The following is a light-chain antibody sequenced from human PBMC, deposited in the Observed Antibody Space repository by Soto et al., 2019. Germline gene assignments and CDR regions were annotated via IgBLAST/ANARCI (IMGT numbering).Light chain of an antibody. CDR1: QRIDTW. CDR2: KAT. Sequence: DIQMTQSPSIVSASVGDRVTLTCRASQRIDTWLAWYQQKPGTAPKLLIYKATTLQSGVPSRFSGSGSGTEFTLAISSLEPDDFATYYCQEYETFSPWTFGQGTKVDI. V-gene: IGKV1-5*03. CDR3: QEYETFSPWT. J-gene: IGKJ1*01.